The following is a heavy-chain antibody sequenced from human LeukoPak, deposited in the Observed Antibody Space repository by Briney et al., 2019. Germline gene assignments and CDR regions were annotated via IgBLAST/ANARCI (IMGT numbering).Heavy chain of an antibody. CDR2: ISGSGGST. Sequence: GGSLRLSCAASGFTFSSYAMSWVRQAPGKGLEWVSAISGSGGSTYYADSVKGRFTISRDNSKNTLYLQMNSLRAEDTAVYYCARQGRWLRQYYFDYWGQGTLVTVSS. CDR1: GFTFSSYA. J-gene: IGHJ4*02. D-gene: IGHD5-24*01. CDR3: ARQGRWLRQYYFDY. V-gene: IGHV3-23*01.